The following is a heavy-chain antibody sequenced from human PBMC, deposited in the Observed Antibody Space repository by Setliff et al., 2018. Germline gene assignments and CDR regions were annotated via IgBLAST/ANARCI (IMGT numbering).Heavy chain of an antibody. CDR1: TFTLGTYS. Sequence: GGSLRLSCAASTFTLGTYSMHWVRQAPGKGLAWVSRINSDGSNTTYADSVKGRFTISRDNAKNTVYLQMTRLTAEDTAVYYCTRDWGGVGATNAFDIWGQGTTVTVSS. CDR3: TRDWGGVGATNAFDI. D-gene: IGHD1-26*01. J-gene: IGHJ3*02. CDR2: INSDGSNT. V-gene: IGHV3-74*01.